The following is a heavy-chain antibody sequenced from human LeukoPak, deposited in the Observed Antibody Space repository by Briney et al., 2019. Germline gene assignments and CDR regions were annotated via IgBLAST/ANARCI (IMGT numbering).Heavy chain of an antibody. V-gene: IGHV3-33*01. Sequence: GGSRRLSCAASGFTFGSYGIYWVRQAPGKGLEWVAGIRYDGSDRSYADPVKGRFTISRDNSKNTVDLQMNSLRAEDTAVYYCARDNWGDGGYYRTLDYWGQGTLVTVSS. CDR3: ARDNWGDGGYYRTLDY. J-gene: IGHJ4*02. D-gene: IGHD3-22*01. CDR2: IRYDGSDR. CDR1: GFTFGSYG.